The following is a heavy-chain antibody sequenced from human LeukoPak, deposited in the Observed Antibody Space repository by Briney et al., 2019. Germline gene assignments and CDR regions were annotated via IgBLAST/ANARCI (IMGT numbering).Heavy chain of an antibody. CDR3: ARHLYGSRFYFDY. J-gene: IGHJ4*02. V-gene: IGHV4-39*01. Sequence: SETLSLTCTVSGGSISSSSYYWGWIRQPPGKGLEWIGSIYYSGSTYYNPSLKSRVTISVDTSKNQFSLKLSSVTAADTAVYYCARHLYGSRFYFDYWGQGTLVTVSS. D-gene: IGHD3-10*01. CDR1: GGSISSSSYY. CDR2: IYYSGST.